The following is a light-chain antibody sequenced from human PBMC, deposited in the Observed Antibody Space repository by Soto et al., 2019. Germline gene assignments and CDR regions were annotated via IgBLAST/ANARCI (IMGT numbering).Light chain of an antibody. CDR2: KAS. CDR1: QSISSW. V-gene: IGKV1-5*03. J-gene: IGKJ1*01. CDR3: QQSGT. Sequence: DIQMTQSPSTLSASVGDRVTITCRAGQSISSWLAWYQQKPGKAPKLLIYKASSLESGVPSRFSGSGSGTEFTLTISSLQPDDFASYYCQQSGTFGQGTKVEIK.